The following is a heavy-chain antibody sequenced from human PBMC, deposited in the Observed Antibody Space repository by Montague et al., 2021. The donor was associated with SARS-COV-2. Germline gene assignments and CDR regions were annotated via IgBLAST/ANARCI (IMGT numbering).Heavy chain of an antibody. J-gene: IGHJ3*02. V-gene: IGHV4-38-2*02. D-gene: IGHD3-10*01. Sequence: SETLSLTCTVSGFSIGSGNYWGWIRQPPGKGLEWIGSIYHTGTTNYNPSLQSRVTMSIDTSTNQFSLRLTSVTAADTAVFFCVREKAGGVRNVFDIWGQGTTVTVSS. CDR3: VREKAGGVRNVFDI. CDR2: IYHTGTT. CDR1: GFSIGSGNY.